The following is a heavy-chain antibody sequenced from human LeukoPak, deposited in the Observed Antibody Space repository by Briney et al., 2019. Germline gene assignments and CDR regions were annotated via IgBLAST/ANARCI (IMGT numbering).Heavy chain of an antibody. V-gene: IGHV4-39*07. CDR2: IYYSGST. CDR3: AKDRCSNGIGCLYYYMDV. J-gene: IGHJ6*03. D-gene: IGHD2-8*01. Sequence: SETLSLTCTVSGVSISSSSYYWGWIRQPPGKGLEWIGSIYYSGSTYYNPSLKSRVTISVDTSKNQFSLKLSSVTAADTAVYYCAKDRCSNGIGCLYYYMDVWGKGTTVTISS. CDR1: GVSISSSSYY.